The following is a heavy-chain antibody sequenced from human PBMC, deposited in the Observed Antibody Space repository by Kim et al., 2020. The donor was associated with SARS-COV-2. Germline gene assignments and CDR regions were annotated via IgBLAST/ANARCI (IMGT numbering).Heavy chain of an antibody. CDR2: IYYSGST. CDR3: ARGVKQLVFVPTYYFDY. CDR1: GGSISSYY. V-gene: IGHV4-59*13. Sequence: SETLSLTCTVSGGSISSYYWSWIRQPPGKGLEWIGYIYYSGSTNYNPSLKSRVTISVDTSKNQFSLKLSSVTAADTAVYYCARGVKQLVFVPTYYFDYWGQGTLVTVSS. J-gene: IGHJ4*02. D-gene: IGHD6-13*01.